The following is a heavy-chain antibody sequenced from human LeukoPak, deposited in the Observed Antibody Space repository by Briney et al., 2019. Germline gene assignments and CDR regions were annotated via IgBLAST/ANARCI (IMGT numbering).Heavy chain of an antibody. Sequence: SETLSLTCTVSGGSISSSSYYWGWIRQPPGKGLEWIGSIYYSGSTYYNPSLKSRVTISVDTSKNQFSLKLSSVTAADTAVYYCAGGYRGGSSYADYWGQGTLVTVSS. CDR2: IYYSGST. CDR3: AGGYRGGSSYADY. J-gene: IGHJ4*02. D-gene: IGHD2-15*01. V-gene: IGHV4-39*07. CDR1: GGSISSSSYY.